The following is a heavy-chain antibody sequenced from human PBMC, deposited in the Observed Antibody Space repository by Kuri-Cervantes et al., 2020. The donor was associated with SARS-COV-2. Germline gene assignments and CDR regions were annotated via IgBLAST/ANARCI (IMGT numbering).Heavy chain of an antibody. CDR3: AKGEDIVSLPGHFDL. D-gene: IGHD2-15*01. Sequence: ETLSLTCVVSGVTYRFFAMHWVRQVPGKGLQWVASISTSGGSLYPADSGKGRFSISRDESNNVLYLQMDRLRGEDTAIYYCAKGEDIVSLPGHFDLWGQGTVVTVSS. V-gene: IGHV3-23*01. CDR2: ISTSGGSL. J-gene: IGHJ4*02. CDR1: GVTYRFFA.